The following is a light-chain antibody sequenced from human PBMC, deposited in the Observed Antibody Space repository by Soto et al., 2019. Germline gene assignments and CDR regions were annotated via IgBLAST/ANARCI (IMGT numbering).Light chain of an antibody. CDR2: SYN. V-gene: IGLV1-47*02. CDR1: SSNIGSNY. Sequence: QSVLTQPPSASGTPGQRVTISCSGSSSNIGSNYVYWYQQLPGAAPKLLIYSYNQRPSGVPDRVSGSKSGTSASLAISGLRSEDEADYYCASWDDSLSGVVFGGGTKLTVL. CDR3: ASWDDSLSGVV. J-gene: IGLJ2*01.